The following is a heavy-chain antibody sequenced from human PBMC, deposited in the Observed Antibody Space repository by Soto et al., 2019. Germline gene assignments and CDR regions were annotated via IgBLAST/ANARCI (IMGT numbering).Heavy chain of an antibody. J-gene: IGHJ4*02. Sequence: GGSLRLSCAASGLTFSSFGMHWVRQAPGKGLEWVAVISYDGSNKYYADSVKGRFTISRDNSKNTLYLQMNSLRAEDTAVYYCAKDLRIKQQLLLVLAYWGQGTLVTVSS. CDR2: ISYDGSNK. V-gene: IGHV3-30*18. D-gene: IGHD6-13*01. CDR1: GLTFSSFG. CDR3: AKDLRIKQQLLLVLAY.